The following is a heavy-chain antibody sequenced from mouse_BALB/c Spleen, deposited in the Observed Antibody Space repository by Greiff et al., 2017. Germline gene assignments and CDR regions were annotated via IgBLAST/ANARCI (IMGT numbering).Heavy chain of an antibody. CDR3: ARDRAYGNSFAY. CDR2: ISYDGSN. J-gene: IGHJ3*01. Sequence: EVKLVESGPGLVKPSQSLSLTCSVTGYSITSGYYWNWIRQFPGNKLEWMGYISYDGSNNYNPSLKNRISITRDTSKNQFFLKLNSVTTEDTATYYCARDRAYGNSFAYWGQGTLVTVSA. D-gene: IGHD2-1*01. V-gene: IGHV3-6*02. CDR1: GYSITSGYY.